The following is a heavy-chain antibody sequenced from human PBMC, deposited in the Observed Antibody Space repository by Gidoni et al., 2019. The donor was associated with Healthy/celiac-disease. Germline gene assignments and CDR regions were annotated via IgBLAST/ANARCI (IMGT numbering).Heavy chain of an antibody. CDR1: GGTFSSYT. CDR2: IIPTLGIA. V-gene: IGHV1-69*02. J-gene: IGHJ3*02. CDR3: ARRRGHYDSSGYYHAFDI. Sequence: QVQLVQSGAEVKKPGSSVKVSCKAAGGTFSSYTNSWVRQAPGQVLEWRGRIIPTLGIANYAQKFQGRVTITADKSTSTAYMELSSLRSEDTAVYYCARRRGHYDSSGYYHAFDIWGQGTMVTVSS. D-gene: IGHD3-22*01.